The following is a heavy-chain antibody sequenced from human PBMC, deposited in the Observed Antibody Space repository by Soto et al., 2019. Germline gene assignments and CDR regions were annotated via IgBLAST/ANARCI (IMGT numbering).Heavy chain of an antibody. D-gene: IGHD2-21*02. V-gene: IGHV3-23*01. CDR1: GFTFYAYA. J-gene: IGHJ4*02. CDR2: ISARGDT. Sequence: EVQLLESGGGSAQPGGSLRLSCAGSGFTFYAYAMSWVRQAPGKGLEWVSGISARGDTKYIESVKGRFTISRDNSRNTLYLQRNSLSPDDTAVYYCAKPAPVTARIRFDYWGQGALVTVSS. CDR3: AKPAPVTARIRFDY.